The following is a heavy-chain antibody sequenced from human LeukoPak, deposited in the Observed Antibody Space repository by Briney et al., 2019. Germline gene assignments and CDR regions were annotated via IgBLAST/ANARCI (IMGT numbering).Heavy chain of an antibody. CDR1: GFTFSSYW. D-gene: IGHD6-19*01. CDR3: AKGGYSSGSYRYFFDF. V-gene: IGHV3-7*03. CDR2: IKQDGSEK. J-gene: IGHJ4*02. Sequence: GGSLRLSCAASGFTFSSYWMSWVRQAPGKGLEWVTNIKQDGSEKYYVDSVKGRFTISRDNAKNSLYLQMNSLRAEDTAVYFCAKGGYSSGSYRYFFDFWGQGTLVTVSS.